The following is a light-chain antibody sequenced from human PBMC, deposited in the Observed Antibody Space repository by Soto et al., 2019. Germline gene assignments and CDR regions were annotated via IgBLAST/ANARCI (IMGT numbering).Light chain of an antibody. CDR3: QQYDKWPPT. Sequence: EIVMTQSPATLSVSPGERATLSCRASQVVRDYLAWYQQKPGQAPRLLIHGASTRAPGIPARFSGGGSGTDFTLTISSLQSEDFAVYYCQQYDKWPPTFGQGTKVDIK. CDR2: GAS. CDR1: QVVRDY. J-gene: IGKJ1*01. V-gene: IGKV3-15*01.